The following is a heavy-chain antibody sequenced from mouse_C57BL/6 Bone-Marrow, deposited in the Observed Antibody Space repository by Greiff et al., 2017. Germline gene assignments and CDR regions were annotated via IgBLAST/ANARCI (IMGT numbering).Heavy chain of an antibody. D-gene: IGHD4-1*01. CDR2: IDPENGDT. Sequence: EVQLVESGAELVRPGASVKLSCTASGFNIKDDYMHWVKQRPEQGLEWIGWIDPENGDTEYASEFQGKATITADTSSNTAYLQLSSLTSEDTAVYYCTRELGPFDYWGQGTTLTVSS. J-gene: IGHJ2*01. CDR3: TRELGPFDY. V-gene: IGHV14-4*01. CDR1: GFNIKDDY.